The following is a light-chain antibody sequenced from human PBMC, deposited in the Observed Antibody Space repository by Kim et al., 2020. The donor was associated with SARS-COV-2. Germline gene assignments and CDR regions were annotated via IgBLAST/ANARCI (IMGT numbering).Light chain of an antibody. CDR3: QQYNNWLT. CDR1: QSVSSN. V-gene: IGKV3-15*01. Sequence: SAFPGERATLSCRASQSVSSNLAWYQQKPGQAPRLLIYCASTRATGIPARFSGSGSGTEFTLTISSLQSEDFAVYYCQQYNNWLTFGGGTKVEIK. J-gene: IGKJ4*01. CDR2: CAS.